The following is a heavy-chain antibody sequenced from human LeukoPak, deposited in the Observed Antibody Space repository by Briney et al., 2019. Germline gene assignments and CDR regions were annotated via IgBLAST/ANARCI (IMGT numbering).Heavy chain of an antibody. CDR2: INPSGGST. D-gene: IGHD6-19*01. Sequence: ASVKVSCKASGYTFTSYYMHWVRQAPGQGLGWMGKINPSGGSTTYAQKFQGRVTMTRDTSTSTVYMEMSSLRSEDTAVYYCAKCRVSSSGSADHWGQGTLVTVSS. CDR3: AKCRVSSSGSADH. CDR1: GYTFTSYY. J-gene: IGHJ5*02. V-gene: IGHV1-46*01.